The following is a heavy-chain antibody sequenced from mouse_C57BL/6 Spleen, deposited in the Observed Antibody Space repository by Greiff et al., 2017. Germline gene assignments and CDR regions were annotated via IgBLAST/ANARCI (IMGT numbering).Heavy chain of an antibody. J-gene: IGHJ4*01. CDR2: IYPGSGST. CDR3: ARFYDDAMNY. Sequence: VQLQQLGAELVKPGASVMMFCKASGYTFSSYWLTWVKQRPGQGLEWIGDIYPGSGSTNYNEKFKRKATLTVDTSSSTAYMQLSSLTSEDSAVYYCARFYDDAMNYWSQGASGT. CDR1: GYTFSSYW. D-gene: IGHD2-3*01. V-gene: IGHV1-55*01.